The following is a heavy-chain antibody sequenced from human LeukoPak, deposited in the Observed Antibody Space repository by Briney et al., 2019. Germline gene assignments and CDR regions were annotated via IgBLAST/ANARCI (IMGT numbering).Heavy chain of an antibody. J-gene: IGHJ5*02. V-gene: IGHV4-39*01. Sequence: PSETLSLTCTVSGGSVSTISHFWDWVRQPPGRGLEWIVSLSDTGTTYYNPSLESRVTMSVDTSKNQFSLKLTSVTAADTAVYYCARRDHTGRSHAWFDPWGQGTLVTVSS. D-gene: IGHD1-14*01. CDR1: GGSVSTISHF. CDR3: ARRDHTGRSHAWFDP. CDR2: LSDTGTT.